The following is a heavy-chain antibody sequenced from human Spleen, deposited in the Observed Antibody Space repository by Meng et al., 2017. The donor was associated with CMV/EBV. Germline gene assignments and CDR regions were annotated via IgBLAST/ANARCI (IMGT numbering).Heavy chain of an antibody. J-gene: IGHJ4*02. CDR3: ARAGGGNWGVYSAYDY. CDR1: GYTFSDYF. D-gene: IGHD5-12*01. CDR2: INPNDGET. Sequence: GYTFSDYFVQWVRQSPGRGLEWMGSINPNDGETNFAHNFQGRVTMTRDTSISTAYLELTRLTSDDTAIYYCARAGGGNWGVYSAYDYWGQGTLVTVSS. V-gene: IGHV1-2*02.